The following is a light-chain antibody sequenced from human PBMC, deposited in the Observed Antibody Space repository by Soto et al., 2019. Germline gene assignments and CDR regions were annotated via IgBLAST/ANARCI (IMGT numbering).Light chain of an antibody. CDR3: QQSYTTPVYS. Sequence: DIQMTQSPSSLSASGGDRVTITCRASQNSIFYLNCYQQKPGKAPKLLIYAASNLQSGVPSRFSGSGSGTDFTLTISSLQHEDFATYFCQQSYTTPVYSFGQGTKLEIK. J-gene: IGKJ2*01. CDR2: AAS. V-gene: IGKV1-39*01. CDR1: QNSIFY.